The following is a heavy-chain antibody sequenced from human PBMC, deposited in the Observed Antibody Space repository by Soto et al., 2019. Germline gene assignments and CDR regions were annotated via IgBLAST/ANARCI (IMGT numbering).Heavy chain of an antibody. J-gene: IGHJ6*02. Sequence: PSETLSLTCAVYGGSFSGYYWSWIRQPPGKGLEWIGEINHSGSTNYNPSLKSRVTISVDTSKNQFSLKLSSVTAAATAVYYCASVNGWNLYSAVLQYYYSIDVWGQGTTDTVSS. CDR3: ASVNGWNLYSAVLQYYYSIDV. V-gene: IGHV4-34*01. CDR2: INHSGST. CDR1: GGSFSGYY. D-gene: IGHD1-1*01.